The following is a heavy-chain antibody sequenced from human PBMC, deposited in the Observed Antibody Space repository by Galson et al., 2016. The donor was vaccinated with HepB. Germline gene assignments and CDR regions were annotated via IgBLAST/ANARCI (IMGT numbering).Heavy chain of an antibody. D-gene: IGHD1-26*01. Sequence: SLRLSCAAYGLPVSNDYMSWVRQAPGKVLEWVSLIYSTGPTSYADSVKGRFTISRDSSKNTLYLQMNSLRAEDTAIYYCARDSGTPPPRRGPSSGYWGQGTLVTVSS. CDR2: IYSTGPT. CDR1: GLPVSNDY. CDR3: ARDSGTPPPRRGPSSGY. J-gene: IGHJ4*02. V-gene: IGHV3-53*01.